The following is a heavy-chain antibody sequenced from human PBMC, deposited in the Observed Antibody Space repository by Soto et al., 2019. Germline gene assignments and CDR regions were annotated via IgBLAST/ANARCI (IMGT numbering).Heavy chain of an antibody. CDR2: ISGSGGST. CDR3: AKSHYYDSSGYYPNWFDP. D-gene: IGHD3-22*01. V-gene: IGHV3-23*01. J-gene: IGHJ5*02. Sequence: GGSLRLSCAASGFTFSSYAMSWVRQAPGKGLEWVSAISGSGGSTYYADSVKGRFTISRDNSKNTLYLQMNSLRAEDTAVYYCAKSHYYDSSGYYPNWFDPWGQGTLVTVSS. CDR1: GFTFSSYA.